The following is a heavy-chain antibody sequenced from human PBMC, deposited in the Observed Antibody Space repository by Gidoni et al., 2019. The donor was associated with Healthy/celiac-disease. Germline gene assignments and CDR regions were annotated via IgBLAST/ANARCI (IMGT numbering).Heavy chain of an antibody. CDR2: IYHSGST. V-gene: IGHV4-4*02. CDR3: ARTGCSSTSCYDGGNWFDP. D-gene: IGHD2-2*01. J-gene: IGHJ5*02. Sequence: QVQLQESGPGLVKPSGTLSLTCAVSGGSISSSNWWSWVRQPPGKGLEWIGEIYHSGSTNYNPSLKSRVTISVDKSKNQFSLKLSSVTAADTAVYYCARTGCSSTSCYDGGNWFDPWGQGTLVTVSS. CDR1: GGSISSSNW.